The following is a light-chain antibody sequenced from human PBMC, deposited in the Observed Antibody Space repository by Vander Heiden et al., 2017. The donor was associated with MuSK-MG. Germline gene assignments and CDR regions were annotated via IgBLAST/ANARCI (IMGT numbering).Light chain of an antibody. J-gene: IGLJ2*01. CDR1: RPDIGTNP. V-gene: IGLV1-44*01. CDR2: SSN. Sequence: SVLTQPPSASGTPGPRVTISRSGSRPDIGTNPVNWYQRLPVTAPKLLIFSSNQRPSGVPDRFSCATSGTSASPATSALQSDEEADDYCSASDDSMNGHFVFGGGTKLTVL. CDR3: SASDDSMNGHFV.